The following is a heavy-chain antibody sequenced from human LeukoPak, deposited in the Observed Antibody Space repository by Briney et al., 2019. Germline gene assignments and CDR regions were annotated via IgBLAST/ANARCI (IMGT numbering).Heavy chain of an antibody. CDR3: ARKNYDFWSGYLNWFDP. V-gene: IGHV1-8*01. CDR1: GYTFTSYN. Sequence: ASVKVSCKASGYTFTSYNINWVRQATGQGLEWMGWMNPNSGNTDSAQKFQGRVTMTRNTSISTAYMELSSLRSEDTAVYYCARKNYDFWSGYLNWFDPWGQGTLVTVSS. D-gene: IGHD3-3*01. CDR2: MNPNSGNT. J-gene: IGHJ5*02.